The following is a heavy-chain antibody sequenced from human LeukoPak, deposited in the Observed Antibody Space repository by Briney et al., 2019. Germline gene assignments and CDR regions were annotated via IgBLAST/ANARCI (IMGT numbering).Heavy chain of an antibody. Sequence: GGSLRLSCVASGFTFSDYWMSWVRRAPGMGLEWVANIETDGDERNYADSVKGRFTISRDNAKNSLYLQMNSLGDEDTAVYYCARDIPSGFYTPDYWGQGTLVTVSS. CDR3: ARDIPSGFYTPDY. V-gene: IGHV3-7*01. D-gene: IGHD5-12*01. CDR1: GFTFSDYW. J-gene: IGHJ4*02. CDR2: IETDGDER.